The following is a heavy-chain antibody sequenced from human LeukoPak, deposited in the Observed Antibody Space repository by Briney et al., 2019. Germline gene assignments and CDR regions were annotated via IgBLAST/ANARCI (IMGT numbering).Heavy chain of an antibody. CDR2: ISGSGDST. V-gene: IGHV3-23*01. CDR1: GFTFSSYA. CDR3: AKDQGYYGSGSYKEYFQH. J-gene: IGHJ1*01. Sequence: GGSLRLSCAASGFTFSSYAMTWVRQAPGKGLEWVSAISGSGDSTYYADSVKGRFTTSRDNSKNTLYPQMNSLRAEDTAVYYCAKDQGYYGSGSYKEYFQHWGQGTLVTVSS. D-gene: IGHD3-10*01.